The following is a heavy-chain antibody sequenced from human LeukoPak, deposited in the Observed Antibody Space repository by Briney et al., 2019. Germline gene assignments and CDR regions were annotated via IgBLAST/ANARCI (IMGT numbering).Heavy chain of an antibody. CDR2: IWYDGSNK. V-gene: IGHV3-33*06. Sequence: GGSLRLSCAASGFTFSSYGMHWVRQAPGKGLEWVAVIWYDGSNKYYADSVKGRFTISRDNSKNTLYLQINSLRAEDTAVYYCAKDYDFWSGYSDYWGQGTLVTVSS. CDR1: GFTFSSYG. D-gene: IGHD3-3*01. J-gene: IGHJ4*02. CDR3: AKDYDFWSGYSDY.